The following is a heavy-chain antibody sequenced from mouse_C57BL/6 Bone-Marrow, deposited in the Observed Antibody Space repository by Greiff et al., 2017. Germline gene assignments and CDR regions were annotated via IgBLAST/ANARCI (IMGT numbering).Heavy chain of an antibody. CDR3: ARGRGYAMDY. J-gene: IGHJ4*01. CDR1: GFTFSSYA. CDR2: ISDGGSYT. V-gene: IGHV5-4*03. Sequence: EVKLVESGGGLVKPGGSLKLSCAASGFTFSSYAMSWVRQTPEKRLEWVATISDGGSYTYYPDNVTGRFTISRDNAKNHLYLQMSHLKSEDTAMYYCARGRGYAMDYWGQGTSVTVSS.